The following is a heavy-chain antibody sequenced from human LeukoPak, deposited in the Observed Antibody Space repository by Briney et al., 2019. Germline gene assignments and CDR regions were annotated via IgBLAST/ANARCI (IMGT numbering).Heavy chain of an antibody. CDR2: ISYDGSNK. CDR1: GFTFSSYA. J-gene: IGHJ5*02. CDR3: AREGGLRFDP. Sequence: HPGRSLRLSCAASGFTFSSYAMHWVRQAPGKGLEWVAVISYDGSNKYYADSVKGRFTISRDNSKNTLYLQMNSLRAEDTAVYYCAREGGLRFDPWGQGTLVTVSS. V-gene: IGHV3-30*04. D-gene: IGHD3-16*01.